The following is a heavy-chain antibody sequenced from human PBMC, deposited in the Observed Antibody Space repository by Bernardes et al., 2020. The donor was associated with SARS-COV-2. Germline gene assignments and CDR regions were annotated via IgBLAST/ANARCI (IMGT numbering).Heavy chain of an antibody. Sequence: GGSLRLSCAASGFNFTGSPIQRVRQHSGKGLEWIGRIRSKPKGYATTYAASLKGRFVISRDDSRNTAYLQIHSLKIEDTAVYYCTGDYLYWDQGTLVSVSS. CDR2: IRSKPKGYAT. V-gene: IGHV3-73*01. J-gene: IGHJ4*02. D-gene: IGHD4-17*01. CDR3: TGDYLY. CDR1: GFNFTGSP.